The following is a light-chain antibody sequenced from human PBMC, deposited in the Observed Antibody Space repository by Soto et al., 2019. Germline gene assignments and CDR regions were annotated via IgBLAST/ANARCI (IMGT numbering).Light chain of an antibody. V-gene: IGKV1-27*01. Sequence: DIQMTQSPSSLSASVGDRVTITCRASQGISNFLAWYQQRPGKVPQLLIFGASTLQSGVPSRFSCSGSGTDFTLTISSLQPEDVATYFCQKYDFAPWTFGQGTKVEIK. CDR2: GAS. CDR3: QKYDFAPWT. CDR1: QGISNF. J-gene: IGKJ1*01.